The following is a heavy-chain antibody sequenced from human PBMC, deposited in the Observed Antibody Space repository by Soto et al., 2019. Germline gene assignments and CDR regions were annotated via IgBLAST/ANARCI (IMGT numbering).Heavy chain of an antibody. CDR1: GYTFTSYG. J-gene: IGHJ1*01. CDR2: IRAYNGNT. D-gene: IGHD6-19*01. Sequence: QVQLVQSGAEVKKPGASVKVSCKASGYTFTSYGISWGGRPPGQGLGGMGWIRAYNGNTNYAQKLQGRVTMTTDTSTSTAYMELRSLRSDDTAVYYCARATVGGWFFQHWGQGTLVTVSS. V-gene: IGHV1-18*04. CDR3: ARATVGGWFFQH.